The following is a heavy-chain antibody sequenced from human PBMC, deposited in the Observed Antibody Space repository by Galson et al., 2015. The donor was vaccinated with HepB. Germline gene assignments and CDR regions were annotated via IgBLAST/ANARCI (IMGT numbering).Heavy chain of an antibody. V-gene: IGHV4-4*02. CDR2: IYHSGST. CDR3: ARSPSSSIAARGGGPPIGAFDY. Sequence: LSLTCTVSGGSISSSNWWSWVRQPPGKGLEWIGEIYHSGSTNYNPSLKSRVTISVDKSKNQFSLKLSSVTAADTAVYYCARSPSSSIAARGGGPPIGAFDYWGQGTLVTVSS. D-gene: IGHD6-6*01. J-gene: IGHJ4*02. CDR1: GGSISSSNW.